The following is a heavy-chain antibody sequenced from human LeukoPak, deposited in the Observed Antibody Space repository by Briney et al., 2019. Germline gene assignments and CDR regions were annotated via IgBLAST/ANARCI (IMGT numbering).Heavy chain of an antibody. CDR2: ISGSGGST. CDR3: ARRTTWYYYGSGVASSNYFDY. V-gene: IGHV3-23*01. Sequence: PGGSLRLSCAASGFTFSSYAMSWVRQAPGKGLEWVSAISGSGGSTYYADSVKGRFTISRDNAKNSLYLQMNSLRAEDTAVYYCARRTTWYYYGSGVASSNYFDYWGQGTLVTVSS. CDR1: GFTFSSYA. D-gene: IGHD3-10*01. J-gene: IGHJ4*02.